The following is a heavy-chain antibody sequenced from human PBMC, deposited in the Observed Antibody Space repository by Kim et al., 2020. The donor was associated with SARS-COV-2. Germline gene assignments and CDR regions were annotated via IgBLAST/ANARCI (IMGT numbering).Heavy chain of an antibody. Sequence: SETLSLTCAVYGGSFSGYYWSWIRQPPGKGLEWIGEINHSGSTNYNPSLKSRVTISVDTSKNQFSLKLSSVTAADTAVYYCARVLRAAAVRLGRLHFDYWGQGTLVTVSS. J-gene: IGHJ4*02. CDR3: ARVLRAAAVRLGRLHFDY. CDR2: INHSGST. D-gene: IGHD6-13*01. CDR1: GGSFSGYY. V-gene: IGHV4-34*01.